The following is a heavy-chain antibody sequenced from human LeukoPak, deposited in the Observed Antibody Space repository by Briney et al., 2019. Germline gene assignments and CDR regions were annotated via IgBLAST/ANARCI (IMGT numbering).Heavy chain of an antibody. CDR2: IKKDGSEK. Sequence: AGSLSLSCAASGFTLSSYWMSWVRQVAGELMEWVANIKKDGSEKYYADSVNGHFTNSRDNAKNSLYLQMHSLRAEDTAVYYCARSVDTAMAYYYYYVDVWGKGTTVTVSS. CDR3: ARSVDTAMAYYYYYVDV. V-gene: IGHV3-7*01. D-gene: IGHD5-18*01. J-gene: IGHJ6*03. CDR1: GFTLSSYW.